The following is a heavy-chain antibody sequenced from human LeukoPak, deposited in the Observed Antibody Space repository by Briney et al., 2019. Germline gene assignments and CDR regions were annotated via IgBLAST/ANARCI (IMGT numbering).Heavy chain of an antibody. V-gene: IGHV1-2*02. CDR1: GYTFTGYY. J-gene: IGHJ6*03. Sequence: ASVKVSCKASGYTFTGYYMHWVRQAPGQGLEWMGWINPNSGGTNYAQKFQGRVTMTRDTSISTAYMELSRLRSDDTAVYYCARGSAAAGNWDYYYYYYMDVWGKGTTVTVSS. D-gene: IGHD6-13*01. CDR3: ARGSAAAGNWDYYYYYYMDV. CDR2: INPNSGGT.